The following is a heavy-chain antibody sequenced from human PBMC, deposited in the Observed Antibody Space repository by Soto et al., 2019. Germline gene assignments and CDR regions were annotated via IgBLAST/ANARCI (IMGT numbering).Heavy chain of an antibody. J-gene: IGHJ4*02. Sequence: QVQVVESGGGVVQPGRSLRLSCAASGFTFSTYAMHCVRQAPGKGLEWVAVISYDGSNEYYVDSVKGRFTISRDNSKNTLYLQMSSLREEDTAVYYCARGGAGHYNSGPILDWGQGTLVTVSS. CDR3: ARGGAGHYNSGPILD. V-gene: IGHV3-30-3*01. CDR1: GFTFSTYA. CDR2: ISYDGSNE. D-gene: IGHD3-10*01.